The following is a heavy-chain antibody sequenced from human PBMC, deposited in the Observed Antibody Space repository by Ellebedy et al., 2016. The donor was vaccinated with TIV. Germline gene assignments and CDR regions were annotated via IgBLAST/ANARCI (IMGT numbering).Heavy chain of an antibody. Sequence: GESLKISXTGSGYSFTSYWIGWVRQMPGKGLEWMGIIYPGDSDTRYSPSFQGQVTISADKSISTAYLQWSSLKASDTAMYYCARRKDVDTASPFDIWGQGTMVTVSS. CDR2: IYPGDSDT. D-gene: IGHD5-18*01. V-gene: IGHV5-51*01. CDR3: ARRKDVDTASPFDI. J-gene: IGHJ3*02. CDR1: GYSFTSYW.